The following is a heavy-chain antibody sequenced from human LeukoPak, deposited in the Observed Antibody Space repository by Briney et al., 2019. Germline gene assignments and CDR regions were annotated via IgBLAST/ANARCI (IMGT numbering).Heavy chain of an antibody. CDR3: ARLVSVVATRFDY. CDR2: INHSGST. V-gene: IGHV4-34*01. Sequence: PSETLSLTCAVYGGSFSGYYWSWIRQPPGKGLEWIGEINHSGSTNYNPSLKSRVTISVDTSKNQFSLKLSSVTAADTAVYYCARLVSVVATRFDYWGQGTLVTVSS. D-gene: IGHD5-12*01. J-gene: IGHJ4*02. CDR1: GGSFSGYY.